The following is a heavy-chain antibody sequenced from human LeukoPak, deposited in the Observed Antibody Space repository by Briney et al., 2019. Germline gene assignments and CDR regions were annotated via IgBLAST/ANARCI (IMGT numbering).Heavy chain of an antibody. CDR2: INSDGSWT. V-gene: IGHV3-74*01. D-gene: IGHD2-2*01. Sequence: PGRSLRLSCAASGFTFSDYAMHWVRQAPGKGLVWVSHINSDGSWTSYADSVKGRFTISKDNAKNTLYLQMNSLRAEDTAVYYCAKDLGIVVVPAGYGMDVWGRGTTVTVSS. CDR1: GFTFSDYA. CDR3: AKDLGIVVVPAGYGMDV. J-gene: IGHJ6*02.